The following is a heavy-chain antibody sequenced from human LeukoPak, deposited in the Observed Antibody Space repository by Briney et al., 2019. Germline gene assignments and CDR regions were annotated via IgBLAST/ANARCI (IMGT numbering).Heavy chain of an antibody. J-gene: IGHJ5*01. V-gene: IGHV4-59*08. CDR1: GDSINSYY. Sequence: PSETLSLTCTVSGDSINSYYWSWIRQPPGKGLEWLGYIYYRGSANYNPSLESRVTISIDTSKNQFSLKLTSVTAADTAVYYCARLLHDWFDSWGQGTLVTVSS. CDR2: IYYRGSA. CDR3: ARLLHDWFDS. D-gene: IGHD4-11*01.